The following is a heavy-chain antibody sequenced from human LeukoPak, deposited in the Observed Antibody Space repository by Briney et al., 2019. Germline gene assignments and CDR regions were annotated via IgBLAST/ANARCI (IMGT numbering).Heavy chain of an antibody. CDR3: ACHPAGGAFDI. Sequence: SGGSLRLSCAASGFTFSSYWMSWVRQAPGKGLEWVANIKQDGSEKYYVDSVKGRFTISRDKAKNSLYLQMNSLRAEDTAVYYCACHPAGGAFDIWGQGTMVTVSS. J-gene: IGHJ3*02. V-gene: IGHV3-7*03. CDR2: IKQDGSEK. CDR1: GFTFSSYW.